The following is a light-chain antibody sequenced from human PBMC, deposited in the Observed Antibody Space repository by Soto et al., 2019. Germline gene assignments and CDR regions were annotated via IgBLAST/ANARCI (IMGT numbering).Light chain of an antibody. CDR3: QQSYSSPLT. Sequence: DIQMTQSPSSLSASVGDRVTITCRASQSMSTYLNWYQQKPGKAPKLLIYGASNLQSGVPSRFSGSGSGTGFTLTISSLQPEDFATYYCQQSYSSPLTFGGGTKVEIK. V-gene: IGKV1-39*01. CDR2: GAS. CDR1: QSMSTY. J-gene: IGKJ4*01.